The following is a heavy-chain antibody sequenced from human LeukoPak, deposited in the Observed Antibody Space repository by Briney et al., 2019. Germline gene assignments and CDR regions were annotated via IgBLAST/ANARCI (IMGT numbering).Heavy chain of an antibody. CDR3: ARAGPNIVVVPAAINGDY. Sequence: SETLSLTCTVSGGSISSSSYYWGWIRQPPGKGLEWIGSIYYSGSTYYNPSLKSRVTISVDTSKNQFSLKLSSVTAADTAVYYCARAGPNIVVVPAAINGDYWGQGTLVTVSS. J-gene: IGHJ4*02. V-gene: IGHV4-39*01. CDR2: IYYSGST. D-gene: IGHD2-2*02. CDR1: GGSISSSSYY.